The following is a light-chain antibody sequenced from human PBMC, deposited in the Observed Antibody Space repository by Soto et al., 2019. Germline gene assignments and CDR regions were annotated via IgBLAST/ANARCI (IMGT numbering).Light chain of an antibody. J-gene: IGLJ2*01. Sequence: SYELTQPPSVSVSPGQTARITCSGDALPKQYAYWYQQKPGQAPVLVIYKDSERPSGSPERFSGSSSGTTVTLTISGVQAEDEADDYCQSADSSGTYHVVFGGGTKLTVL. CDR3: QSADSSGTYHVV. CDR1: ALPKQY. CDR2: KDS. V-gene: IGLV3-25*03.